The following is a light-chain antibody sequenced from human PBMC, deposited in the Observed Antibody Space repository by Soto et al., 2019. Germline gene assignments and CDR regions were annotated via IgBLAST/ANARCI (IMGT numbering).Light chain of an antibody. CDR2: KVS. CDR1: LSLVFSDGMTY. V-gene: IGKV2-30*01. CDR3: MQGIYWPPYT. J-gene: IGKJ2*01. Sequence: AVLTQSPLSLPVTVGQPASISCRSSLSLVFSDGMTYLSSFQQRTGQSPRRLIYKVSNRDSGVPDRFSRSGSVTDFTLKISRVEAEDVGIYYCMQGIYWPPYTFGQGTKLDLK.